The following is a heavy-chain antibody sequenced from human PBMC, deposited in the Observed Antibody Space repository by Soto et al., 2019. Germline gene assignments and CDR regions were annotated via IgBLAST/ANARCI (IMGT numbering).Heavy chain of an antibody. J-gene: IGHJ3*02. CDR3: TRDQPSRNYYDSSGYLLPDAFDI. CDR1: GFTFGDYA. CDR2: IRSKAYGGTT. D-gene: IGHD3-22*01. V-gene: IGHV3-49*04. Sequence: PGGSLRLSCTASGFTFGDYAMSWVRQAPGKGLEWVGFIRSKAYGGTTEYAASVKGRFTISRDDSKSIAYLQMNSLKTEDTAVYYWTRDQPSRNYYDSSGYLLPDAFDILCQGTMVTVSS.